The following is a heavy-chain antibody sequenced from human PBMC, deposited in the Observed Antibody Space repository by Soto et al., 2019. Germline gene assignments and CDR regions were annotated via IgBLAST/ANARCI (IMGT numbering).Heavy chain of an antibody. CDR2: ISXXXXXK. V-gene: IGHV3-30*18. J-gene: IGHJ4*02. Sequence: ESGGGVVQPGRSLRLSCAASGFTFSSYGMHWVRQAPGKGLEWVAVISXXXXXKYYADXVKGRFTISRDNSKNTLYLQMNSLRAEDTAVYYCAKDERADFWSGYYTGGLYYYFDYWGQGTLVTVSS. CDR3: AKDERADFWSGYYTGGLYYYFDY. CDR1: GFTFSSYG. D-gene: IGHD3-3*01.